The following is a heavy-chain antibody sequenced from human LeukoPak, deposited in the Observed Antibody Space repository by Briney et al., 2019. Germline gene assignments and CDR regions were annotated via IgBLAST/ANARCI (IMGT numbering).Heavy chain of an antibody. D-gene: IGHD4-23*01. J-gene: IGHJ3*02. V-gene: IGHV3-21*01. CDR3: ARETNSPDAFDN. Sequence: PGGSLRLSCAASGFTFSSYSMNWVRQAPGKGLEWVSSISSSSSYIYYADSVKGRFTISRDNAKNSLYLQMNSLRAEDTAVYYCARETNSPDAFDNWGQGTMVTVSS. CDR1: GFTFSSYS. CDR2: ISSSSSYI.